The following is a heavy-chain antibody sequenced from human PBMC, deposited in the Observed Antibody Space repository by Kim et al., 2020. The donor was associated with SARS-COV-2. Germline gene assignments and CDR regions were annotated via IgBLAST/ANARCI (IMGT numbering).Heavy chain of an antibody. CDR1: GFSSSIYE. V-gene: IGHV3-48*03. D-gene: IGHD3-10*01. CDR2: ISSGGVTI. CDR3: ARSYNTGTFYMGY. Sequence: GGSLRLSCEASGFSSSIYEMNWVRQAPGKGLEWLSFISSGGVTIYYADSVRGRFTISRDNAKNSLYLQMNSLGAEDTAVYYCARSYNTGTFYMGYWGQGTLVTVSS. J-gene: IGHJ4*02.